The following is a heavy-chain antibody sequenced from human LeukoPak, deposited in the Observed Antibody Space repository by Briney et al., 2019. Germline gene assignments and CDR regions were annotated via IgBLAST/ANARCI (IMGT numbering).Heavy chain of an antibody. D-gene: IGHD1-26*01. J-gene: IGHJ4*02. CDR1: GFTLSDYY. Sequence: PGGSLRLSCAASGFTLSDYYMDWVRQAPGKGLEWVGRTRNKANSYTTEYAASVKGRFTVSRDDSKNSLYLQMNSLKTEDTAVYFCARGVRSTGSHWDFDYWGQGTLVTVSS. CDR2: TRNKANSYTT. CDR3: ARGVRSTGSHWDFDY. V-gene: IGHV3-72*01.